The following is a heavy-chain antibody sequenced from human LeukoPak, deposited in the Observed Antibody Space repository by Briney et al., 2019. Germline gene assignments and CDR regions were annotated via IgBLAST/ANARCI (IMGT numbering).Heavy chain of an antibody. CDR2: ISYDGGKR. V-gene: IGHV3-30*18. CDR3: AKDFSPAVTGPPFDF. CDR1: GFTFSTHA. J-gene: IGHJ4*02. Sequence: GGSLRLSCAASGFTFSTHAMNWVRPAPGKGLEWVAVISYDGGKRDYVDSVKGRFTISRDNSKNTLWLQLNSLRAEDTAVYYCAKDFSPAVTGPPFDFWGQGTLVTVSS. D-gene: IGHD6-19*01.